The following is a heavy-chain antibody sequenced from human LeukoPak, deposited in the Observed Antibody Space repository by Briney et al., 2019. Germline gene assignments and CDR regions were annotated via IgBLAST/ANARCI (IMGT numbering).Heavy chain of an antibody. CDR2: ISAYNGNT. Sequence: VASVKASCKASGYTFTSYGISWVRQAPGQGLEWMGWISAYNGNTNYAQKLQGRVTMTTDTSTSTAYMELRSLRSDDTAVYYCARGNWNDYSHYYFDYWGQGTLVTVSS. CDR3: ARGNWNDYSHYYFDY. D-gene: IGHD1-1*01. V-gene: IGHV1-18*01. CDR1: GYTFTSYG. J-gene: IGHJ4*02.